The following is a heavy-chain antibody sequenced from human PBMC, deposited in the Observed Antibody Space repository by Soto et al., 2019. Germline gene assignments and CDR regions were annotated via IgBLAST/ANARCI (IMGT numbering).Heavy chain of an antibody. CDR3: AREPPSGYYSYFDY. V-gene: IGHV4-30-4*01. CDR2: IYYSGSA. Sequence: PSESLSLTCTVSGGSISSGDYYWSWIRQPPGKGLEWIGYIYYSGSAYYNPSLKSRVTISVDTSKNQFSLKLSSVTAADTAVYYCAREPPSGYYSYFDYWGQGTLVTVSS. CDR1: GGSISSGDYY. D-gene: IGHD3-22*01. J-gene: IGHJ4*02.